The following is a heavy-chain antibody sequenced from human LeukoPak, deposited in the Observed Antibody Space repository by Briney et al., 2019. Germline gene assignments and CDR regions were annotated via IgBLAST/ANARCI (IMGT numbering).Heavy chain of an antibody. CDR3: AKRSDYGGNGNYFDY. Sequence: GGSLRLSCAASGFTFSSSGMSWVRQAPGKGLEWVSTISGRDTNTYYADSVEGRFIISRDNSKNTLYLQMISLRAEDTAVYYCAKRSDYGGNGNYFDYWGQGTPVTVSS. J-gene: IGHJ4*02. V-gene: IGHV3-23*01. D-gene: IGHD4-23*01. CDR1: GFTFSSSG. CDR2: ISGRDTNT.